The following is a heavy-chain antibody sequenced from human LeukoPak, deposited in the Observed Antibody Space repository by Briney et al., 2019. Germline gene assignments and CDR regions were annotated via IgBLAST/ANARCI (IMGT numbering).Heavy chain of an antibody. CDR1: GFTFSSYG. CDR3: AICAGCSNSVYYYYGMDV. J-gene: IGHJ6*02. Sequence: GRSLRLSRAASGFTFSSYGMHWVRQAPGMGLEWVAVIWYDGSNKYYADSVKGRFTISRDNSKNTLYLQMNSLRAEDTAVYYCAICAGCSNSVYYYYGMDVWGQGTTVTVSS. V-gene: IGHV3-33*01. CDR2: IWYDGSNK. D-gene: IGHD2/OR15-2a*01.